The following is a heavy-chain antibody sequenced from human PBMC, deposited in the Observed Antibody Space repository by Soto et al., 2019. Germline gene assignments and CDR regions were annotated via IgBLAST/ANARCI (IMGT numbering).Heavy chain of an antibody. Sequence: QVQLVQSGAEVKTPGSSVEVSCKASGGIFSSFFITWVRQVPGHGLEWMGGIIPMTGTPNYAEKFQGRLTLTADASTRTAYLVLSSLKSEDTAVYYCARGPILPGATSWLDPWGQGTVVIVSS. CDR3: ARGPILPGATSWLDP. J-gene: IGHJ5*02. CDR2: IIPMTGTP. D-gene: IGHD2-2*01. CDR1: GGIFSSFF. V-gene: IGHV1-69*01.